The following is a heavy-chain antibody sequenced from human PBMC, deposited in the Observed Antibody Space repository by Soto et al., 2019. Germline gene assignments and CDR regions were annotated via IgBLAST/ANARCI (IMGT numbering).Heavy chain of an antibody. CDR2: INYRGTT. J-gene: IGHJ4*02. CDR1: GGPVINGDSY. CDR3: ARDSPGAAPY. Sequence: QVQLQESGPGLVKPSQTLSLICTVSGGPVINGDSYLNWIRQHPEKGLEWMGYINYRGTTHYNAALKSRILISVDTSKYEFSLRLTSVTAADTAVYFCARDSPGAAPYWGQGILVTVSS. V-gene: IGHV4-31*03. D-gene: IGHD6-13*01.